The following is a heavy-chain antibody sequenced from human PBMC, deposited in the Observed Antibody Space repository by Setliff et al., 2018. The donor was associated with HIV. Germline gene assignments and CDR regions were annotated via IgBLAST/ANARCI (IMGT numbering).Heavy chain of an antibody. CDR1: GYTFISYS. CDR2: VAPNSGRT. J-gene: IGHJ1*01. CDR3: ARGGITGSYGYFQQ. D-gene: IGHD1-20*01. V-gene: IGHV1-18*01. Sequence: ASVKVSCKASGYTFISYSISWVRQAPGQGLEWMGWVAPNSGRTNYAQDFQDRVTMTTDTSSNTAYMELKSLRSDDTAVYNCARGGITGSYGYFQQWGQGTLVTVSS.